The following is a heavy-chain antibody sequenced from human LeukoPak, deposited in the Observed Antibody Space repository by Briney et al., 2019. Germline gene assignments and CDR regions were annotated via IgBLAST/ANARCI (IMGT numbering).Heavy chain of an antibody. Sequence: SVKVSCKASGFTFTSSAVQWVRQARGQRLEWIGWIVVGRGNTNYAQKFQERVTITRDMSTSTAYMELSSLRSEDTAVYYCAADGDYDSSGALDYWGQGTLVTVSS. D-gene: IGHD3-22*01. CDR1: GFTFTSSA. J-gene: IGHJ4*02. CDR2: IVVGRGNT. CDR3: AADGDYDSSGALDY. V-gene: IGHV1-58*01.